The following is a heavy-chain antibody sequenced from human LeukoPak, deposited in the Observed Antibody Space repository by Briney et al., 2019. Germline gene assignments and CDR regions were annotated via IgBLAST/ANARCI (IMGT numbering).Heavy chain of an antibody. D-gene: IGHD5-24*01. CDR3: ARDQAGDGYNLDSTSDY. CDR2: INPNSGGT. J-gene: IGHJ4*02. V-gene: IGHV1-2*02. CDR1: GYTLTGYY. Sequence: ASVKVSCKASGYTLTGYYMHWVRQAPGQGLEWMGWINPNSGGTNYAQKFQGRVTMTRDTSIRTAYMELSRLRSDDTAVYYCARDQAGDGYNLDSTSDYWGQGTLVTVSS.